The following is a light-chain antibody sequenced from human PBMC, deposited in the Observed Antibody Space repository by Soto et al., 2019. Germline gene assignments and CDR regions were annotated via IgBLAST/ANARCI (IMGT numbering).Light chain of an antibody. CDR2: TNS. V-gene: IGLV1-44*01. J-gene: IGLJ3*02. CDR3: ATRDDSLNGVV. CDR1: SSNIGTNT. Sequence: QSVLTQPPSASGTPGQRVTISCSGSSSNIGTNTVDWYQQIPGTAPKLLIYTNSQRPSGVPDRLRGSKSGTSASLAISGLQSEDEADYYCATRDDSLNGVVFGGGTKLTVL.